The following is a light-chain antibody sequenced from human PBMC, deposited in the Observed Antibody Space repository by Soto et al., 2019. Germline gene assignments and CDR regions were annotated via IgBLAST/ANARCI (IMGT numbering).Light chain of an antibody. CDR3: QQYGSSSYT. J-gene: IGKJ2*01. Sequence: EIVLTQSPGTLSLSPGERATLSCRASQSISSSYLAWYQQKPGQAPRLLIDAASSRATGIPDRFSGSGSGTDFTLTISRLEPDDFAVYYCQQYGSSSYTFGQGTQLEIK. V-gene: IGKV3-20*01. CDR2: AAS. CDR1: QSISSSY.